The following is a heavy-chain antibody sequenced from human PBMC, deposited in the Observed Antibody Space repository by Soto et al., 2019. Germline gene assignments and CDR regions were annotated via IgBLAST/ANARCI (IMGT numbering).Heavy chain of an antibody. V-gene: IGHV1-18*01. D-gene: IGHD7-27*01. Sequence: VASVKVSCKASGYTFTSYGISWVRQAPGQGLEWMGWISAYNGNTNYAQKLQGRVTMTTDTSTTTAYMELRSLRSDDTAVYYCASQRWGYGMDVWGQGTTVTVSS. CDR3: ASQRWGYGMDV. CDR1: GYTFTSYG. CDR2: ISAYNGNT. J-gene: IGHJ6*02.